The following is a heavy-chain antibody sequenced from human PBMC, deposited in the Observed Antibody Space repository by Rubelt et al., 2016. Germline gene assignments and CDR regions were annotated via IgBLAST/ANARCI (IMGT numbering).Heavy chain of an antibody. Sequence: GGSLRLSCAASGFTFSNYAMHWVRQAPGKGLEWVSYINSGASSIYYADSVTGRFTISRDNAKNSVYLQMNSLRVEDTAVYYCASLSSGTIDYWGQGTLVTVSS. CDR1: GFTFSNYA. CDR2: INSGASSI. V-gene: IGHV3-48*03. J-gene: IGHJ4*02. D-gene: IGHD3-10*02. CDR3: ASLSSGTIDY.